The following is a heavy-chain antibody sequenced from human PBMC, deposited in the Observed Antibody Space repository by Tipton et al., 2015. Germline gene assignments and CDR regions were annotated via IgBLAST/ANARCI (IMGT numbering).Heavy chain of an antibody. CDR3: AREASSRWYPYFDY. J-gene: IGHJ4*02. CDR1: GFTFRSYA. V-gene: IGHV3-64*02. D-gene: IGHD6-13*01. Sequence: SLRLSCAASGFTFRSYAIHWVRQAPGKGLEYVSGISSNGGSTYYADSVKGRFTISRDNSKNTLYLQMGSLRAEDMAVYYCAREASSRWYPYFDYWGQGTLVTVSS. CDR2: ISSNGGST.